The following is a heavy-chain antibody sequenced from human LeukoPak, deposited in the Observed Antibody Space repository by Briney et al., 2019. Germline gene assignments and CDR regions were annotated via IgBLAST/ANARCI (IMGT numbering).Heavy chain of an antibody. J-gene: IGHJ6*02. CDR3: ARVRAGYCTSTSCYTGMDV. V-gene: IGHV3-30*03. CDR1: GFTFSSYG. D-gene: IGHD2-2*01. Sequence: PGGSLRLSCAASGFTFSSYGMHWVRQAPGKGLEWVALISYDGSNEYYADSVRGRFTISRDNSKFTLYMQMNSLRAEETAVYYCARVRAGYCTSTSCYTGMDVWGQGTTVTVSS. CDR2: ISYDGSNE.